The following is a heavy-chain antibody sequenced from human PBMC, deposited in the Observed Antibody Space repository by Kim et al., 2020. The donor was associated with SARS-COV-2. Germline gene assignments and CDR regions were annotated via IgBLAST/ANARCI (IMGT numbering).Heavy chain of an antibody. Sequence: GGSLRLSCAASGFTFSNAWMSWVRQAPGKGLEWVGRIKSKTDGGTTDYAAPVKGRFTISRDDSKNTLYLQMNSLKTEDTAVYYCTTDGRIRYFDSYDYWGQGTLVTVSS. CDR3: TTDGRIRYFDSYDY. J-gene: IGHJ4*02. CDR2: IKSKTDGGTT. V-gene: IGHV3-15*01. D-gene: IGHD3-9*01. CDR1: GFTFSNAW.